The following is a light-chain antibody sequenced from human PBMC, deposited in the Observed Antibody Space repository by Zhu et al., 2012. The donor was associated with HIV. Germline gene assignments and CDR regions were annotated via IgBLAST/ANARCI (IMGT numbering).Light chain of an antibody. V-gene: IGKV1-5*03. CDR3: QQYNAYPWT. CDR2: RAS. Sequence: EIQMTQSPATLSASVGDRVTITCRASQSISDWLAWYQQKPGKAPNLLIYRASNLESGVPSRFSGSGFGTEFTLTISSLQPDDFAIYYCQQYNAYPWTFGQGTKVDVK. J-gene: IGKJ1*01. CDR1: QSISDW.